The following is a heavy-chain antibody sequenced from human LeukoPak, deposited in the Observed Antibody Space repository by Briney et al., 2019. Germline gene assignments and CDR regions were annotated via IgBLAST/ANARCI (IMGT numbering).Heavy chain of an antibody. J-gene: IGHJ4*02. V-gene: IGHV4-31*03. Sequence: SETLSLTCTVSGGSISSGGYYWSWIRQHPGKGLEWIGYIYYSGSTYYNPSLKSRVTISVDTSKNQFSLKLSSVTAADTAVYYCARVGDGYNPNFDYWGQGTLVTVSS. CDR1: GGSISSGGYY. CDR3: ARVGDGYNPNFDY. D-gene: IGHD5-24*01. CDR2: IYYSGST.